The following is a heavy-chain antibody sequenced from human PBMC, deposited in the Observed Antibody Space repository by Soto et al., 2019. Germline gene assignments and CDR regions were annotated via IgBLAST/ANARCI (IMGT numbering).Heavy chain of an antibody. V-gene: IGHV5-51*01. CDR3: ARQGRTSESSDF. Sequence: GESLKISCRGFGYTFNTYWIGWVRQMPGKGLEWMGVMSPGNSDIRYSPAFQGQVSISADTSIRTAYLQWSSLKTSDSGMYYCARQGRTSESSDFWGQGNLVTVSS. CDR1: GYTFNTYW. CDR2: MSPGNSDI. J-gene: IGHJ4*02. D-gene: IGHD2-21*01.